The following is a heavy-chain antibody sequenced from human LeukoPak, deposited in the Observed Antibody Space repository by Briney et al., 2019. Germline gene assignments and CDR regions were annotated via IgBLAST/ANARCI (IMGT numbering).Heavy chain of an antibody. Sequence: GGSLRLSCAASGFTFSSYAMSWVRQAPGKGPEWVSGISDSGASTYYADSVKGRFTISRDNSANTLYLQMNSLRAEDTALYYYARRYSGYDYNDYWGQGTLVTVSS. CDR3: ARRYSGYDYNDY. J-gene: IGHJ4*02. CDR1: GFTFSSYA. D-gene: IGHD5-12*01. V-gene: IGHV3-23*01. CDR2: ISDSGAST.